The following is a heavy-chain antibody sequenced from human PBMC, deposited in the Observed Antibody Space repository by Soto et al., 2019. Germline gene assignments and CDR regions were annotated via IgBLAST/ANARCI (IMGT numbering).Heavy chain of an antibody. CDR2: IFHAGSA. CDR1: GGSISSDGYY. Sequence: SETLSLTCTVSGGSISSDGYYWSWIRQHPRKGLEWIGYIFHAGSAHYNPTLKSRVVMSVDASNNQFSLKMTPVTVADTALYYRERGSGYNAFFAYWGQGHLVTVSS. V-gene: IGHV4-31*03. CDR3: ERGSGYNAFFAY. J-gene: IGHJ4*02. D-gene: IGHD6-25*01.